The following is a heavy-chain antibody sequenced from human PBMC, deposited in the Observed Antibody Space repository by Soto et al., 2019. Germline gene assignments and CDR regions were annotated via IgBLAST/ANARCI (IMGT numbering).Heavy chain of an antibody. J-gene: IGHJ4*02. CDR3: ARTHAYNSSFFDS. CDR1: GGSVNSAY. CDR2: IYHTGRT. Sequence: QVQLQEMGPGLVNPSQTLTITCTVSGGSVNSAYWSWIRQVPGKGLEWMGNIYHTGRTFYNPSIKSRVAISIDTSKPLSSLRMRSVTAADTAVYYCARTHAYNSSFFDSWGQGTVVTVSS. D-gene: IGHD6-6*01. V-gene: IGHV4-31*03.